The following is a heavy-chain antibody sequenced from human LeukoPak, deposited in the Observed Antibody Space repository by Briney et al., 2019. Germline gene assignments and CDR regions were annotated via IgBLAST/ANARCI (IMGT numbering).Heavy chain of an antibody. Sequence: GASVKVSCKASGYTFTTYAMNWVRQAPGQGLEWMGWVNTNTGNPTYAQGFTGRFVFSLDTSVSTAYLQIGSLKAEDTAVYYCARGRGAVAGTGNTYYFDYWGQGTLATVSS. V-gene: IGHV7-4-1*01. CDR1: GYTFTTYA. CDR3: ARGRGAVAGTGNTYYFDY. CDR2: VNTNTGNP. J-gene: IGHJ4*02. D-gene: IGHD6-19*01.